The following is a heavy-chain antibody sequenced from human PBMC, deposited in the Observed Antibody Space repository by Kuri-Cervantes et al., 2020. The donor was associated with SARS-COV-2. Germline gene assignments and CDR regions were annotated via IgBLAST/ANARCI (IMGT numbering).Heavy chain of an antibody. D-gene: IGHD6-13*01. CDR2: ISWNSGSI. CDR3: ARGFAIAAAGTDDAFDI. CDR1: GFTFDDYA. J-gene: IGHJ3*02. V-gene: IGHV3-9*01. Sequence: SLKISCAASGFTFDDYAMHWVRQAPGKGLEWVSGISWNSGSIGYADSVKGRFTISRDNAKNSLYLQMNSLRAEDTAVYYCARGFAIAAAGTDDAFDIWGQGTMVTVSS.